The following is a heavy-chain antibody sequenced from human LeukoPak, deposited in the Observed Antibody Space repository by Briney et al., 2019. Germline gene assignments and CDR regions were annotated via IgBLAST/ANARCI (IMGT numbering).Heavy chain of an antibody. J-gene: IGHJ4*02. V-gene: IGHV4-39*01. D-gene: IGHD3-22*01. Sequence: SETLSLTCTVSGGSISSSSYYWDWIRQPPGKGLEWIGSIYYSGSTYYNPSLKSRVTISVDTSKNQFSLKLSSVTAADTAVYYCARHIYDSSGYYFDYWGQGTLVTVSS. CDR2: IYYSGST. CDR1: GGSISSSSYY. CDR3: ARHIYDSSGYYFDY.